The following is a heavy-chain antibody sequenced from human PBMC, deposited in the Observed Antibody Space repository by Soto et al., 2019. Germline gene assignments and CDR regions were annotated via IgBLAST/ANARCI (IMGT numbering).Heavy chain of an antibody. CDR1: GYTFTNNW. V-gene: IGHV5-51*01. CDR3: ARHQKSIAARRIDY. J-gene: IGHJ4*02. D-gene: IGHD6-6*01. Sequence: GESLKISCKGSGYTFTNNWVGWVRQMPGKGLEWMGIIYPGDSDTRYSPSFQGQVTVSADKSISTAYLQWSSLKASDTAMYYCARHQKSIAARRIDYWGQGTLVTVSS. CDR2: IYPGDSDT.